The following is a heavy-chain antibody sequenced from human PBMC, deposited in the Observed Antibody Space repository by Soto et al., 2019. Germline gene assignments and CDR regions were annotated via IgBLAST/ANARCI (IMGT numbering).Heavy chain of an antibody. CDR1: GFTFSSYG. V-gene: IGHV3-33*01. CDR2: IWYDGSNK. CDR3: ARGGYYYDRRVDY. Sequence: PGGSLRLSCAASGFTFSSYGMHWVRQAPGKGLEWVAVIWYDGSNKYYADSVKGRFTISRDNSKSTLYLQMNSLRAEDTAVYYCARGGYYYDRRVDYWGQGTLVTVSS. J-gene: IGHJ4*02. D-gene: IGHD3-22*01.